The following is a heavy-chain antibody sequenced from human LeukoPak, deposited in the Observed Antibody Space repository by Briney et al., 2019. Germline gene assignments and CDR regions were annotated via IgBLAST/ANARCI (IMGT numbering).Heavy chain of an antibody. Sequence: SETLSLTCTVSGGSISSYYWSWIRQPPGKGLEWIGYIYYSRSTNYNPSLKSRVTISVDTSKNQFSLKLSSVTAADTAVYYCASTTTVTTVFDYWGQGTLVTVSS. J-gene: IGHJ4*02. CDR2: IYYSRST. CDR3: ASTTTVTTVFDY. D-gene: IGHD4-17*01. V-gene: IGHV4-59*01. CDR1: GGSISSYY.